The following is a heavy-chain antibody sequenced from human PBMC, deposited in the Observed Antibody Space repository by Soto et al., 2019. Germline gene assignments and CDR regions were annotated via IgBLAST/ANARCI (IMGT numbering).Heavy chain of an antibody. Sequence: WASVKVSCKASGYTFSDYYILWARQAPGQGLEWLAWIKPSSGGTNYEEKFQDRVTVTSDTAISTTFLELSSLRSDDTAVYYCAKCRSQWLSSLHSWGQGTLVTVSS. D-gene: IGHD6-19*01. V-gene: IGHV1-2*02. CDR3: AKCRSQWLSSLHS. CDR2: IKPSSGGT. CDR1: GYTFSDYY. J-gene: IGHJ4*02.